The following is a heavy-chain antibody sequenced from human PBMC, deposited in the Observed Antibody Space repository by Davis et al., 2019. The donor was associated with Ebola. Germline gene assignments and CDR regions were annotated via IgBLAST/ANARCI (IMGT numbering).Heavy chain of an antibody. CDR1: GDSVSGNSGA. J-gene: IGHJ6*02. CDR3: ARGWLQGGMDV. D-gene: IGHD5-18*01. CDR2: TYYTSKWFN. Sequence: HSQTLSLTCAISGDSVSGNSGAWNWIRQSPSRGLEWLERTYYTSKWFNDYAVSVKSRITINPDTSKNQFSLQLNSVTPEDTALYYCARGWLQGGMDVWGEGTTVTV. V-gene: IGHV6-1*01.